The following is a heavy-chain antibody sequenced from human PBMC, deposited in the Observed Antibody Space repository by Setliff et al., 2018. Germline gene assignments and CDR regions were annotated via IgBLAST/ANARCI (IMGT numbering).Heavy chain of an antibody. D-gene: IGHD3-22*01. CDR1: GFTFSASP. J-gene: IGHJ3*01. V-gene: IGHV3-23*01. CDR2: FSGSGVDT. CDR3: ARDRDFNTDPYYRFSEGEVFHF. Sequence: LRLSCAASGFTFSASPLSWVRQAPGKGLEWVSTFSGSGVDTYYADSVKGRFTISRDYSKNTLFLQMNSLRAEDTAVYYCARDRDFNTDPYYRFSEGEVFHFWGQGTKVTVSS.